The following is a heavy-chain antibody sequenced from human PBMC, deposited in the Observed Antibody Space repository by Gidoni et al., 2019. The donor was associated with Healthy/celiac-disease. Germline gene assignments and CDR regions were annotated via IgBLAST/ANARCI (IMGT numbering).Heavy chain of an antibody. J-gene: IGHJ4*02. D-gene: IGHD2-2*01. CDR3: ARPPPYCSSTSCYSFDY. V-gene: IGHV4-39*01. CDR1: GGSISSSSYY. CDR2: IYYSGST. Sequence: QLQLQESVPGLVKPSETLSLTCTVSGGSISSSSYYWGWIRQPPGKGLEWIGSIYYSGSTYYNPSLKSLVTISVDTSKNQFSLKLSSVTAADTAVYYCARPPPYCSSTSCYSFDYWGQGTLVTVSS.